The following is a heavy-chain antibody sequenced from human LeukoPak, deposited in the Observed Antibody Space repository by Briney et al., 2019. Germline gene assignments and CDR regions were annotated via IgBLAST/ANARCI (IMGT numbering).Heavy chain of an antibody. CDR1: GFTFSGYW. CDR3: ARHLIDC. Sequence: PGGSLRLSCAASGFTFSGYWMTWVRQAPGKGLEWVANIRQDGSEIYYVDSVRGRFTISRDSAKNSLYLQMNSLRAEDTAVYYCARHLIDCWGQGTLVTVSS. CDR2: IRQDGSEI. V-gene: IGHV3-7*01. J-gene: IGHJ4*02.